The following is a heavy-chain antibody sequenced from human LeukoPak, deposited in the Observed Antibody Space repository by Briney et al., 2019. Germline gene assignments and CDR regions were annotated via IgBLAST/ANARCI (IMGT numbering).Heavy chain of an antibody. D-gene: IGHD3-10*01. CDR3: ARLRWPRGGRSSFDY. CDR1: GYSFTSHW. J-gene: IGHJ4*02. Sequence: GESLKISCEGSGYSFTSHWIGWVRQMPGKGLEWMGIVNPDDSDTIYSPSFQGQVTISADESITTAYLQWSSLKASDTAMYYCARLRWPRGGRSSFDYWGQGALVTVSS. V-gene: IGHV5-51*01. CDR2: VNPDDSDT.